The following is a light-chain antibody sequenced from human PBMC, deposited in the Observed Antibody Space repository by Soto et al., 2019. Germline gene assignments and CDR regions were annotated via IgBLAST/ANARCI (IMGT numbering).Light chain of an antibody. CDR3: QQRSDWPST. V-gene: IGKV3-11*01. CDR1: QSVSSY. Sequence: EIVLTQSPATLSLSPGERATLSCRASQSVSSYLAWYQQKPGQSPRLLISDASNRATGIPARFSGRGSGTDFTLTISSLEPDDFAVYYCQQRSDWPSTFGGGTKVQIK. J-gene: IGKJ4*01. CDR2: DAS.